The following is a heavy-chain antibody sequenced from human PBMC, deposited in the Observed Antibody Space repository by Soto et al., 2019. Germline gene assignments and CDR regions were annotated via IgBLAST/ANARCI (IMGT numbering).Heavy chain of an antibody. CDR1: GYTFTSYA. J-gene: IGHJ3*02. Sequence: ASVKVSCKASGYTFTSYAMHWVRQAPGQRLEWIGWINAGNGNTKYSQKFQGRVTITRDTSASTAYMELSSLRSEDTAVYYCARDCSGGSCYSAGYAFDIWGQGTMVTVSS. D-gene: IGHD2-15*01. CDR3: ARDCSGGSCYSAGYAFDI. V-gene: IGHV1-3*01. CDR2: INAGNGNT.